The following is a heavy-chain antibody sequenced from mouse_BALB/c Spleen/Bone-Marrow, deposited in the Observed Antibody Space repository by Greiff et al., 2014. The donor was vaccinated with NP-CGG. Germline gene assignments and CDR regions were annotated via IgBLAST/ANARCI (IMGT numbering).Heavy chain of an antibody. J-gene: IGHJ2*01. CDR1: GFTFSSYA. CDR2: ISSGGST. V-gene: IGHV5-6-5*01. Sequence: EVQGVESGGGLVKPGGSLKLSCAASGFTFSSYAMSWVRQTPEKRLGWVASISSGGSTYYPDSVKGRFTISRDNARNILYLQMSSLRSEDTAMYYCAREVDGWYYFDYWGQGTTLTVSS. CDR3: AREVDGWYYFDY. D-gene: IGHD2-3*01.